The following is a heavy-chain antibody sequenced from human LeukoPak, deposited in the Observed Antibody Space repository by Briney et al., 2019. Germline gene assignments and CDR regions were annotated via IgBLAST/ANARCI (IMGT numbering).Heavy chain of an antibody. V-gene: IGHV6-1*01. Sequence: SQTLSLTCAISGDSVSSNSATWNWIRQSPSRGLEWLGRTYYKSKWYNDYTVSVKSRITINSDTSKNQFSLQLSSVTPEDTAVYYCARVSSPWSPRDAFDIWGQGTMVTVSS. CDR2: TYYKSKWYN. CDR3: ARVSSPWSPRDAFDI. J-gene: IGHJ3*02. CDR1: GDSVSSNSAT. D-gene: IGHD1-26*01.